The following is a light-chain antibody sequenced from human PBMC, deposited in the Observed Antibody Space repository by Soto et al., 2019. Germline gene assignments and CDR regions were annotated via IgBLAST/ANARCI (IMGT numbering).Light chain of an antibody. CDR3: QQYANSPIT. V-gene: IGKV3-20*01. CDR1: QPVSSNF. Sequence: ELVLTQSPVTLSLSPGESASLSCRASQPVSSNFLAWYQQKPGQAPRLLIYGVSSRASGIPDRFFGSGSGTDFTLTINRLEPEDFAVYYCQQYANSPITFGQGTRLEI. J-gene: IGKJ5*01. CDR2: GVS.